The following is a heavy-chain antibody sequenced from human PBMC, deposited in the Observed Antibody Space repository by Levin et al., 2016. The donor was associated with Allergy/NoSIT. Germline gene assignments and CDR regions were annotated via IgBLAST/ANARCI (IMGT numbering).Heavy chain of an antibody. CDR2: IYYSGST. CDR3: ARLPWIQLWVFDY. J-gene: IGHJ4*02. V-gene: IGHV4-59*08. Sequence: WIRQPPGKGLEWIGYIYYSGSTNYNPSLKSRVTISVDTSKNQFSLKLSSVTAADTAVYYCARLPWIQLWVFDYWGQGTLVTVSS. D-gene: IGHD5-18*01.